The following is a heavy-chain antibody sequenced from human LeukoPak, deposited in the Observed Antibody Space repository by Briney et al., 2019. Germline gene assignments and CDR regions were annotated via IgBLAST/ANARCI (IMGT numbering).Heavy chain of an antibody. CDR2: IIPIFGTA. J-gene: IGHJ4*02. CDR3: ARGKYSSGWTDVGY. Sequence: SVKVSCKASGGTFSSYAISWVRRAPGQGLEWMGGIIPIFGTANYAQKFQGRVTITADKSTSTAYMELSSLRSEDTAVYYCARGKYSSGWTDVGYWGQGTLVTVSP. D-gene: IGHD6-19*01. CDR1: GGTFSSYA. V-gene: IGHV1-69*06.